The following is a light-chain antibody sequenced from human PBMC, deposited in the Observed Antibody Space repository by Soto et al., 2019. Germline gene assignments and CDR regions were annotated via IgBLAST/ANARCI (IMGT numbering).Light chain of an antibody. CDR3: CANAGSYTPV. CDR2: DVV. V-gene: IGLV2-11*01. CDR1: GSDIGSYDY. J-gene: IGLJ3*02. Sequence: QSALTQPRSMSGSPGQSVTISCSGTGSDIGSYDYVSWYQQHPDKAPKLMLYDVVKRPSGVPDRFSGSKSGSTASLTISGLQAEDEADYYCCANAGSYTPVFGGGTKLTVL.